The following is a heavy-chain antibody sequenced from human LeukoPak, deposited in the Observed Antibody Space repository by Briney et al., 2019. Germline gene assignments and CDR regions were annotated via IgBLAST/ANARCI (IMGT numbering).Heavy chain of an antibody. CDR1: GGSISSSSYY. CDR3: ARDPEMAIDY. CDR2: IYYSGST. V-gene: IGHV4-39*07. D-gene: IGHD5-24*01. J-gene: IGHJ4*02. Sequence: MSSETLSLTCTVSGGSISSSSYYWGWIRQPPGKGLEWIGSIYYSGSTYYNPSLKSRVTISVDTSKNQFSLKLSSVTAADTAVYYCARDPEMAIDYWGQGTLVTVSS.